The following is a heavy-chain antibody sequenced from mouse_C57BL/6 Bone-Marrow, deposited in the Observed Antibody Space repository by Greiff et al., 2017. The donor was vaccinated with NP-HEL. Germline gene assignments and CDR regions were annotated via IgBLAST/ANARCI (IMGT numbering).Heavy chain of an antibody. Sequence: EVQLQQSGTVLARPGASVKMSCKTSGYTFTSYWMHWVKQRPGQGLEWIGAIYPGNSDTSYNQKFKGKAKLTAVTSASTAYMELSSLTNEDSAVYYCTRRRLLGYYFDYWGQGTTLTVSS. CDR2: IYPGNSDT. J-gene: IGHJ2*01. CDR3: TRRRLLGYYFDY. D-gene: IGHD1-1*01. V-gene: IGHV1-5*01. CDR1: GYTFTSYW.